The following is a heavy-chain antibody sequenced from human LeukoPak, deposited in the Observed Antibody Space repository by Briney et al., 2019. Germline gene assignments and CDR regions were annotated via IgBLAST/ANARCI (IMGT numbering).Heavy chain of an antibody. V-gene: IGHV1-46*01. CDR3: ARDSSNWYFDL. CDR2: INPSGGST. D-gene: IGHD6-6*01. Sequence: ASVKVSCKASGYTFTSYYMHGVRQAPGQGLEWMGIINPSGGSTSYAQKLQGRVTMTRDTSTSTVYMELSSLRSGDTAVYYCARDSSNWYFDLWGRGTLLAVSS. CDR1: GYTFTSYY. J-gene: IGHJ2*01.